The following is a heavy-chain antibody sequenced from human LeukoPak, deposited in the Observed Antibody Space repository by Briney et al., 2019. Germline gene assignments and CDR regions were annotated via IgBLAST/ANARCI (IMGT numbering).Heavy chain of an antibody. J-gene: IGHJ5*02. CDR2: INPNSGNT. V-gene: IGHV1-8*02. CDR1: GYTFTGYY. CDR3: ARGGRRGGSGSYYRNWFDP. Sequence: ASVKVSCKASGYTFTGYYMHWVRQAPGQGLEWMGWINPNSGNTGYAQKFQGRVTMTRNTSISTAYMELSSLRSEDTAVYYCARGGRRGGSGSYYRNWFDPWGQGTLVTVSS. D-gene: IGHD3-10*01.